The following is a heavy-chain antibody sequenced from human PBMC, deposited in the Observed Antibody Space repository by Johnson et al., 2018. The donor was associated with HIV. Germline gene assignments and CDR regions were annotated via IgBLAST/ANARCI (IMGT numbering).Heavy chain of an antibody. CDR2: MSYEGSNK. J-gene: IGHJ3*02. CDR1: GFTLSTYG. V-gene: IGHV3-30*03. D-gene: IGHD3-22*01. CDR3: AREYYYDSSGYNAFDI. Sequence: QVQLVESGGGVVQPGRSLRLSCVASGFTLSTYGMHWVRQAPGKGLEWVAVMSYEGSNKYYADSVKGRFTISRDNSKNTLYLQMNSLRAEDTAVYYCAREYYYDSSGYNAFDIWGQGTMVTVSS.